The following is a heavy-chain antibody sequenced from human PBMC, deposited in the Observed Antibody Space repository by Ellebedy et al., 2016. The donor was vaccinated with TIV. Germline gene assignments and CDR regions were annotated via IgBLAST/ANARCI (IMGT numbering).Heavy chain of an antibody. CDR2: IIPIFGTA. CDR1: GGTFSSYA. Sequence: AASVKVSCKASGGTFSSYAIGWVRQAPGQGLEWMGGIIPIFGTANYAQKFQGRVTITADESTSTAYMELSSLRSEDTAVYYCARDRTYYYDSTAWEGHDAFDIWGQGTMVTVSS. V-gene: IGHV1-69*13. D-gene: IGHD3-22*01. CDR3: ARDRTYYYDSTAWEGHDAFDI. J-gene: IGHJ3*02.